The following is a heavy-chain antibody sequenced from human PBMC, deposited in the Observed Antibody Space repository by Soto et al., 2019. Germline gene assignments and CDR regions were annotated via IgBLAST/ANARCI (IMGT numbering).Heavy chain of an antibody. CDR1: GFTFSDYY. Sequence: GGSLRLSCAASGFTFSDYYMSWIRQAPGKGLEWVSFIIISVSTIYYADSVKGRFTISRDNAKTSLYLQMNSLRAEATAVYYCARIRYYDSGSSINWFDPWGQGTLVTVSS. CDR2: IIISVSTI. CDR3: ARIRYYDSGSSINWFDP. J-gene: IGHJ5*02. D-gene: IGHD3-10*01. V-gene: IGHV3-11*01.